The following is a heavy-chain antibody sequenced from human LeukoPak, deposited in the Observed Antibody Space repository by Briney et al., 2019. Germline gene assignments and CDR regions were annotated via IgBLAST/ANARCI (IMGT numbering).Heavy chain of an antibody. CDR3: AKGDRGHCTGAKCYPFDY. J-gene: IGHJ4*02. CDR1: GFTFANYA. Sequence: GRSLRLSCAASGFTFANYALNRVRQAPGERLEWVASITGAGGRGGIYYADSVKGRFTISRDNSKNTVYLQMTSLRADDTAVYHCAKGDRGHCTGAKCYPFDYWGQGTVVTVSS. D-gene: IGHD2-8*02. CDR2: ITGAGGRGGI. V-gene: IGHV3-23*01.